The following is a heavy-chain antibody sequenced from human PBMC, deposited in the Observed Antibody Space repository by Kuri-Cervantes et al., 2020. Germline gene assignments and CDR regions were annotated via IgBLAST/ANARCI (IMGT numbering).Heavy chain of an antibody. J-gene: IGHJ6*03. V-gene: IGHV3-23*01. D-gene: IGHD2-2*01. CDR1: GFTFSSYA. CDR3: ARGIYCSSTSCYGEEYYYYYMDV. CDR2: ISGSGGST. Sequence: GESLKISCAASGFTFSSYAMSWVRQAPGKGLEWVSAISGSGGSTYYADSVKGRFTISRDNSKNTLYLQMDSLRAEDTAVYYCARGIYCSSTSCYGEEYYYYYMDVWGKGTTVTVSS.